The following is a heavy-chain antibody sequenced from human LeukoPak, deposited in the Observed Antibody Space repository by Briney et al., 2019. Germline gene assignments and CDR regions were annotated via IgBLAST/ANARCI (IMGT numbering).Heavy chain of an antibody. V-gene: IGHV1-2*02. D-gene: IGHD3-9*01. CDR1: GYTFTGYY. CDR3: ARDILTGYYAQSDY. CDR2: INPNSGGT. J-gene: IGHJ4*02. Sequence: ASVKVSCKASGYTFTGYYMHWVRQAPGQGLEWMGWINPNSGGTNYAQKFQGRVTMTRDTSISTAYMELSRLRSDDTAVYYCARDILTGYYAQSDYWGQGTLVTVSS.